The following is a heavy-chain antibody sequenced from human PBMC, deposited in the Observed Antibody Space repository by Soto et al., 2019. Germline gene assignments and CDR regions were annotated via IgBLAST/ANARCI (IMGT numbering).Heavy chain of an antibody. CDR2: ISYDGSNK. CDR1: GFTFSSYA. J-gene: IGHJ6*02. Sequence: PGGSLRLSCAASGFTFSSYAMHWVRQAPGKGLEWVAVISYDGSNKYYADSVKGRFTISRDNSKNTLYLQMNSLRAEDTAVYYCARDLIPDRTYLNYYYYGMDVWGQGTTVTVSS. CDR3: ARDLIPDRTYLNYYYYGMDV. D-gene: IGHD1-7*01. V-gene: IGHV3-30-3*01.